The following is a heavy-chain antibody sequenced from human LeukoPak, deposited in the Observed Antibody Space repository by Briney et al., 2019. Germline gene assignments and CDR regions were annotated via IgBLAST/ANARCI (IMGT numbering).Heavy chain of an antibody. D-gene: IGHD3-16*02. CDR1: GYTFTSYD. J-gene: IGHJ4*02. CDR2: ISAYNGNT. Sequence: ASVKVSCKASGYTFTSYDIRWVRQAPGQGLEWMGWISAYNGNTNYAQKLQGRVTMTTDTSTSTAYMELRSLRSDDTAVYYCARGILGMITFGGVIRPFDCWGQGTLVTVSS. CDR3: ARGILGMITFGGVIRPFDC. V-gene: IGHV1-18*01.